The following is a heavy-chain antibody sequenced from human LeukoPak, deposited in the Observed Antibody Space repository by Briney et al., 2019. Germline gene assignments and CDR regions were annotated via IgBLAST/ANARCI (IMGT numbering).Heavy chain of an antibody. J-gene: IGHJ4*02. V-gene: IGHV3-53*01. CDR2: IYSGGNT. D-gene: IGHD4-17*01. CDR3: ARRAGEYSHPYDY. CDR1: GFTVSSNS. Sequence: PGGSLRLSCTVSGFTVSSNSMSWARQAPGKGLEWVSFIYSGGNTHYSDSVKGRFTISRDNSKNTLCLQMNSLRAEDTAVYYCARRAGEYSHPYDYWGQGTLVTVSS.